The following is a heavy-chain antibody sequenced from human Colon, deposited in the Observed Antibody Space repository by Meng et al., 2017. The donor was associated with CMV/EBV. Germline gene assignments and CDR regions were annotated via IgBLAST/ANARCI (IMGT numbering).Heavy chain of an antibody. V-gene: IGHV3-30*02. CDR2: IRYDGSSS. J-gene: IGHJ5*02. Sequence: GGSLRLSCVGFGFTFSSYAMNWVRQAPGKGLEWVAFIRYDGSSSLYADSVRGRFSISRDNSKNTLYLQMKNLRPEDTALYYCAKVNTQYCSSVSCPKGGFDPWGQGTRVTVSS. CDR3: AKVNTQYCSSVSCPKGGFDP. CDR1: GFTFSSYA. D-gene: IGHD2-2*01.